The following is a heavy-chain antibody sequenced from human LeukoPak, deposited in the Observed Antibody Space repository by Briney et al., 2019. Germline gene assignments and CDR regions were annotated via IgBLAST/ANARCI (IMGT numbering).Heavy chain of an antibody. D-gene: IGHD6-13*01. CDR3: ARRSSWPSRFDY. Sequence: PSETLSLTCTVSGDSISTYYWSWIRQPPGKGLEWIGYISYSGSTNYNPSLKSRVTISVDTSKNQFSLKLSSVTAADTAVYYCARRSSWPSRFDYWGQGTLVTVSS. CDR2: ISYSGST. V-gene: IGHV4-59*12. CDR1: GDSISTYY. J-gene: IGHJ4*02.